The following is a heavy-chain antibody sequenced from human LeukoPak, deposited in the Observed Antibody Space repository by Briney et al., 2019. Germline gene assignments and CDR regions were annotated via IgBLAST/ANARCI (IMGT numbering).Heavy chain of an antibody. V-gene: IGHV3-30*18. J-gene: IGHJ4*02. Sequence: GRSLRLSCAASGFTFSSYGMHWVRQAPGKGLEWVAVISYDGSNKYYADSVKGRFTISRDNSKNTLYLQMNSLRAEDTAVYYCAKDRFSGGWSDWGQGTLVTVSS. D-gene: IGHD6-19*01. CDR1: GFTFSSYG. CDR3: AKDRFSGGWSD. CDR2: ISYDGSNK.